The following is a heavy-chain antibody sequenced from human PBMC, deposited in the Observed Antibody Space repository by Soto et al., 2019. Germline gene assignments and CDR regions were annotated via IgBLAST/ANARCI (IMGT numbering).Heavy chain of an antibody. Sequence: QVQLQQWGAGLLKPSETLSLTCAVYGGSFSGYYWSWIRQPPGKGLEWIGEINHSGSTNYNPSLKSRVTRSVDTSKNQFSLKLSSVTAADTAVYYCARGRHFDWLSTGSFDYWGQGTLVTVSS. J-gene: IGHJ4*02. D-gene: IGHD3-9*01. CDR1: GGSFSGYY. CDR3: ARGRHFDWLSTGSFDY. CDR2: INHSGST. V-gene: IGHV4-34*01.